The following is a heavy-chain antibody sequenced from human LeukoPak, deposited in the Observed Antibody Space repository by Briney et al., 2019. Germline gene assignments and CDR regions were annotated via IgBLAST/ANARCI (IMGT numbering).Heavy chain of an antibody. Sequence: GRSLRLSCAASGFTFSSYAMHWVRQAPGKGLEWVAVISYDGSNKYYADSVKGRFTISRDNSKNTLYLQMNSLRAEDTAVYYCARDLGYSSGPYYYYGMDVWGQGTTVTVSS. CDR2: ISYDGSNK. V-gene: IGHV3-30-3*01. D-gene: IGHD6-19*01. J-gene: IGHJ6*02. CDR1: GFTFSSYA. CDR3: ARDLGYSSGPYYYYGMDV.